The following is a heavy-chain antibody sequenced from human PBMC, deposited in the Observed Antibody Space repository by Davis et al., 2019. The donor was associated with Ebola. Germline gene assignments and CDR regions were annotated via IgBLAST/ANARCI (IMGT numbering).Heavy chain of an antibody. CDR2: INPNSGGT. D-gene: IGHD3-3*01. CDR1: GYTFTGYY. V-gene: IGHV1-2*06. CDR3: ARAQFPTMSDH. J-gene: IGHJ4*02. Sequence: AASVKVSCKASGYTFTGYYMHWVRQAPGQGLEWMGRINPNSGGTNYAQNVQGRVTMTTDTSTSTAYMEVGSLRSDDTAVYYCARAQFPTMSDHWGQGTLVTVSS.